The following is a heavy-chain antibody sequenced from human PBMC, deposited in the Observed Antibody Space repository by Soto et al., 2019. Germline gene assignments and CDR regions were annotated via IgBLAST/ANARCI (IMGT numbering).Heavy chain of an antibody. Sequence: GASVKVSCKASGYTFTSYGISWVRQAPGQGLEWMGWINAGNGNTKYSQKFQGRVTITRDTSASTAYMELSSLRSEDTAVYYCAREGSLISLYVDIVATIREPPTGWGQGTLVTVSS. CDR1: GYTFTSYG. CDR3: AREGSLISLYVDIVATIREPPTG. D-gene: IGHD5-12*01. J-gene: IGHJ4*02. CDR2: INAGNGNT. V-gene: IGHV1-3*01.